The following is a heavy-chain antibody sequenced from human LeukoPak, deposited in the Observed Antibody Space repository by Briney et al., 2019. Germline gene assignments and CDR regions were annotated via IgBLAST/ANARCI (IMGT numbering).Heavy chain of an antibody. CDR1: GFTFDDYA. D-gene: IGHD3-16*01. J-gene: IGHJ6*03. CDR3: AKAAPNYDFYYYSYMDV. Sequence: GGSLRLSCAASGFTFDDYAMHWVRQAPGKGLEWVSGITWNSGSISYADSVKGRFTISRDNAKNSLYLQMNSLRAEDMALYYCAKAAPNYDFYYYSYMDVWGKGPRSPSP. CDR2: ITWNSGSI. V-gene: IGHV3-9*03.